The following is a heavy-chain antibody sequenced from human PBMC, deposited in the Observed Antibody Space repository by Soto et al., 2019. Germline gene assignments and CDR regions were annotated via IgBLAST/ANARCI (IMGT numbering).Heavy chain of an antibody. Sequence: GGSLRLSCAASGFTFDDYTMRWVRQAPGKGLEWVSLISWDGGSTYYADSVKGRFTISRDSSNNTLYLQMNSLRADDTALYYCVKLRLELLYLDSWGLGALVTVSS. V-gene: IGHV3-43*01. D-gene: IGHD1-7*01. CDR3: VKLRLELLYLDS. CDR1: GFTFDDYT. J-gene: IGHJ4*02. CDR2: ISWDGGST.